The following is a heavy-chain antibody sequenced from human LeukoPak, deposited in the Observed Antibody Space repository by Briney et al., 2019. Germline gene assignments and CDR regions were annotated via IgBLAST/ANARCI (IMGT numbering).Heavy chain of an antibody. J-gene: IGHJ4*02. D-gene: IGHD3-3*01. CDR1: GYTFTGYY. CDR2: INPNSGGT. CDR3: ARDAVIFGVVIPFY. Sequence: ASVKVSCKASGYTFTGYYMHWVRQAPGRGLEWMGWINPNSGGTNYAQKFQGRVTMTRDTSISTAYMELSRLRSDDTAVYYCARDAVIFGVVIPFYWGQGTLVTVSS. V-gene: IGHV1-2*02.